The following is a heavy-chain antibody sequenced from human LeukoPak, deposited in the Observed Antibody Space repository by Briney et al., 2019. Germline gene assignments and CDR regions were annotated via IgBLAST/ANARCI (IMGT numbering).Heavy chain of an antibody. CDR2: MYYSGST. CDR1: GGSISSSKYY. CDR3: ARFNSGSYQHYFDY. V-gene: IGHV4-39*07. J-gene: IGHJ4*02. D-gene: IGHD1-26*01. Sequence: SETLSLTCTVSGGSISSSKYYWGWIRQPPGKGLEWIGSMYYSGSTYYNPSLKSRVTISVDTSKNQFSLKLSSVTAADTAVYYCARFNSGSYQHYFDYWGQGTLVTVSS.